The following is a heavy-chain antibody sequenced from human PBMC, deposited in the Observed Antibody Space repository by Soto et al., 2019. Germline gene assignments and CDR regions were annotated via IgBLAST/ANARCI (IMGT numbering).Heavy chain of an antibody. CDR1: GYIFIHCF. J-gene: IGHJ4*02. D-gene: IGHD1-26*01. V-gene: IGHV1-46*01. Sequence: QVQLVQSGAEVKQPGASVRLSCKASGYIFIHCFMHWVRQAPGQGLEWMGGINPSSGSTTYAQKFQGRGTVTRDTSTSTVYMELSGLGSEDTAMYYCARSLGETTSLFDYWGQGSLVTVSA. CDR3: ARSLGETTSLFDY. CDR2: INPSSGST.